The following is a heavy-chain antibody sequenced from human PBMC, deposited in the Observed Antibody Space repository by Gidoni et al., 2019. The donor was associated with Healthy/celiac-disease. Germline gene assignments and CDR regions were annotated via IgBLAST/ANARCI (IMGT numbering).Heavy chain of an antibody. V-gene: IGHV3-33*01. CDR3: AREVTMVRGVTAPGYYYYGMDV. J-gene: IGHJ6*02. Sequence: QVQLVESGGGVVQPGRSLRLSCAASGFTFSSYGMHWVRQAPGKGLEWVAVIWYDGSNKYYADSVKGRFTISRDNSKNTLYLQMNSLRAEDTAVYYCAREVTMVRGVTAPGYYYYGMDVWGQGTTVTVSS. CDR1: GFTFSSYG. CDR2: IWYDGSNK. D-gene: IGHD3-10*01.